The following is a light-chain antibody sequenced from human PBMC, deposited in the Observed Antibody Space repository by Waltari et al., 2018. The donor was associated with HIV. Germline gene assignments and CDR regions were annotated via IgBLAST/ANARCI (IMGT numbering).Light chain of an antibody. J-gene: IGKJ3*01. Sequence: DIQMTQSPSSLSASIGDRVTITCRASQGFSNSLAWYQQKPGEPPNLLVYGASRLQTGVPSRFSGSGSGTDYTLTISSLQPEDFATYYCQQYYSIPFTFGPGTKVDIE. V-gene: IGKV1-NL1*01. CDR3: QQYYSIPFT. CDR2: GAS. CDR1: QGFSNS.